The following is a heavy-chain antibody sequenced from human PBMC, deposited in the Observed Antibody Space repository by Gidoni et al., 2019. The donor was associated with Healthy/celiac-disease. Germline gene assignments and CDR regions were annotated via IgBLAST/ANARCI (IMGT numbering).Heavy chain of an antibody. D-gene: IGHD3-16*01. CDR2: IYHSGSN. CDR3: ASFRPYDYVWGSYSYYFDY. V-gene: IGHV4-4*02. CDR1: GRSISRSHW. Sequence: QVQLHESGPGLVKPSGALSLTCAVSGRSISRSHWWSWVRQPPGKGLEWIGEIYHSGSNTYNPSLKSRVTISVDKSKNQFSLKLSSVTAADTAVYYCASFRPYDYVWGSYSYYFDYWGQGTLVTVSS. J-gene: IGHJ4*02.